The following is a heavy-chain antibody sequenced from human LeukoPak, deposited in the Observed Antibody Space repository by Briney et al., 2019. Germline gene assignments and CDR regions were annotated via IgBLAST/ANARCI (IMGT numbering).Heavy chain of an antibody. CDR2: MNPNTGNT. CDR1: GYTFTSYD. D-gene: IGHD3-22*01. J-gene: IGHJ4*02. CDR3: ARAPLGPYFENSGTTFDY. Sequence: ASVKVSRKASGYTFTSYDIYWVRQATGQGLEWMGWMNPNTGNTDFAQKFQGRVTMTRDTSTSTAYMEPSSLTSDDTAVYYCARAPLGPYFENSGTTFDYWGQGALVTVSS. V-gene: IGHV1-8*01.